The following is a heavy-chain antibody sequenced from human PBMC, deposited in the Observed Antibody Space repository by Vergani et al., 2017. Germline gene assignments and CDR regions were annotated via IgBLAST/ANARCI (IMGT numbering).Heavy chain of an antibody. V-gene: IGHV4-39*01. Sequence: QLQLQESGPGLVKPSETLSLTCTVSGGSISSSSYYWGWIRQPPGKGLEWIGSIYYSGSTYYNPSLKSRVTISVDTSKNQFSLKLSSVTAADTAVYYCARAGWELPRGNWFDPWGQGTLVTVSS. CDR2: IYYSGST. J-gene: IGHJ5*02. CDR3: ARAGWELPRGNWFDP. D-gene: IGHD1-26*01. CDR1: GGSISSSSYY.